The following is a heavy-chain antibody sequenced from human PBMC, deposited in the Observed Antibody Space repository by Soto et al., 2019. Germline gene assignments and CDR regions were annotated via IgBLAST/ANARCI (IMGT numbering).Heavy chain of an antibody. V-gene: IGHV3-48*02. CDR2: ISGASKTI. J-gene: IGHJ6*02. CDR1: GFTFSSHS. Sequence: EVQLVESGGGLVQPGGSLRLSCAVSGFTFSSHSMNWVRQAPGKGLEWVSYISGASKTIYYADSLKGRFTISRDNAKNSLYLQMNSLRDEDTAVYYCARDGRQGYDMDVWGQGTTVTVCS. CDR3: ARDGRQGYDMDV.